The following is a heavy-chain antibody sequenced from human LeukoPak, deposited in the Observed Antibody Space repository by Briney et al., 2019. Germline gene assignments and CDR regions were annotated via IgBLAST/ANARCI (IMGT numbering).Heavy chain of an antibody. J-gene: IGHJ4*02. CDR1: GFTFSSYA. CDR3: ARDEEYMDYEKTQFDY. D-gene: IGHD3-22*01. CDR2: ISYDGSNK. Sequence: GGSLRLSCAASGFTFSSYAMHWVRQAPGKGLEWVAVISYDGSNKYYADSVKGRFTISRDNSKNTLYLQMNSLRAEDTAVYYCARDEEYMDYEKTQFDYWGQGTLVTVSS. V-gene: IGHV3-30*04.